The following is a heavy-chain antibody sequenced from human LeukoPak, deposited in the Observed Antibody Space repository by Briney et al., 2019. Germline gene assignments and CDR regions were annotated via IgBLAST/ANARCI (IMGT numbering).Heavy chain of an antibody. V-gene: IGHV1-69*13. D-gene: IGHD2-2*01. CDR2: IIPIFGTA. CDR3: ARGGCSSTSCYGFSAFDI. CDR1: GGTFSSYA. J-gene: IGHJ3*02. Sequence: GASVKVSCKASGGTFSSYAISWVRQAPGQGLEWMGGIIPIFGTANYAQKFQGRVTITADESTSTAYMELSSLRSEDTAVYYCARGGCSSTSCYGFSAFDIWGQGTMVTVSS.